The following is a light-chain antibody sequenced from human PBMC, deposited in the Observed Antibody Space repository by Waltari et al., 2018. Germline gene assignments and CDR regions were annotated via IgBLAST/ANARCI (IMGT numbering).Light chain of an antibody. V-gene: IGKV3-20*01. Sequence: EIVLTQSPGTLSLSPGERATLSCRASQSVSSSYLAWYQQKPGQAPRLLIYGASSRATDIPDRFSGSGSGTDFTLTISRLEPEDFAVYYCQQYGSSPGVTFGPGTKVDIK. J-gene: IGKJ3*01. CDR3: QQYGSSPGVT. CDR2: GAS. CDR1: QSVSSSY.